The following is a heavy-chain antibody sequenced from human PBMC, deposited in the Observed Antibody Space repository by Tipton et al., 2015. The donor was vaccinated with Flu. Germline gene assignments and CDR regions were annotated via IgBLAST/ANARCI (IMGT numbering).Heavy chain of an antibody. J-gene: IGHJ5*02. CDR2: VHQTGSP. CDR3: ARRDYRIYVSEPKNWFDI. CDR1: GDSIGSPYF. D-gene: IGHD3-16*01. Sequence: TLSLTCSVSGDSIGSPYFWAWIRQPPGKGLEWIGNVHQTGSPYYNPSLRSRVTIAVDRPKNQFSLRLTSVTAADTAVYYCARRDYRIYVSEPKNWFDIWGQRTPVTVSS. V-gene: IGHV4-38-2*01.